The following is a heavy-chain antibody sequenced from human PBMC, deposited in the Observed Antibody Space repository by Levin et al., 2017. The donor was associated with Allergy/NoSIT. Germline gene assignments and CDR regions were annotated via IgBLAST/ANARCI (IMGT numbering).Heavy chain of an antibody. CDR3: AGIKYRDFDSFGFDT. CDR1: GGPLSDFY. V-gene: IGHV4-34*01. Sequence: SCAVYGGPLSDFYWSWIRQTPGKGLEWIGEINDDGATNYSPSLKSRVTISLGASTNQFYLKLSSVTAADTGIYFCAGIKYRDFDSFGFDTWGQGTPVTVSS. D-gene: IGHD5-12*01. CDR2: INDDGAT. J-gene: IGHJ5*02.